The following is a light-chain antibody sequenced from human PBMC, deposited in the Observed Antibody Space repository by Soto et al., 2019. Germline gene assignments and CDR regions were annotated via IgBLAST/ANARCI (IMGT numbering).Light chain of an antibody. CDR3: YHRNTWQFT. CDR2: DAS. CDR1: QSISSY. V-gene: IGKV3-11*01. J-gene: IGKJ3*01. Sequence: EIVLTQSPATLSLSPGEIATLSCRASQSISSYLSSYQQKPDQATSLLIYDASHMDTGIPARFSGSGSGTDFTLTISILETEHFAVYYCYHRNTWQFTFRPRTKVD.